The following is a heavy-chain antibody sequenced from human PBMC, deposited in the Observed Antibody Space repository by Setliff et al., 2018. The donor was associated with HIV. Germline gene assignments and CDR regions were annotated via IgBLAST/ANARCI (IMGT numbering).Heavy chain of an antibody. CDR1: DYTFTTYW. Sequence: GESLKISCKAVDYTFTTYWIGWVRQMPGEGLERMGIIYPEDSNIKYNPSFQNQVTISADKSISTAYLQVHNLKASDTATYYCARRDGRSMNAFEIWGPGTMVTVSS. D-gene: IGHD6-13*01. CDR2: IYPEDSNI. V-gene: IGHV5-51*01. CDR3: ARRDGRSMNAFEI. J-gene: IGHJ3*02.